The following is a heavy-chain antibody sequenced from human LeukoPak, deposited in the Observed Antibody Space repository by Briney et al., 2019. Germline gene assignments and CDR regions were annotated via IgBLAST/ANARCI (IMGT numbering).Heavy chain of an antibody. CDR3: ARDTARITIFGVAKYMDV. V-gene: IGHV1-2*02. CDR2: INPNSGAT. CDR1: GYIFTDYY. Sequence: ASVKVSCKASGYIFTDYYMHWVRQAPGQGLEHMGWINPNSGATNYAQKFQGRVTMTRDTSISTAYMDLSRLRSDDTAVYYYARDTARITIFGVAKYMDVWGKGTTVTVSS. D-gene: IGHD3-3*01. J-gene: IGHJ6*03.